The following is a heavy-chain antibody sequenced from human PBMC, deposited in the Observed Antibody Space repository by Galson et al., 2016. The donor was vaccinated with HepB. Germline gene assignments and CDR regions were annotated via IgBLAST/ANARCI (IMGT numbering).Heavy chain of an antibody. Sequence: SETLSLTCAVSGGSVSSGSYYWTWIRQPPGKGLEWIGYIYYSGSTSYNPSLKSRVTISLDTSRNQFSLKVSSVTAADTAMYYCARDVMYSSGWYRKGSYFDYWGQGTLVTVSS. V-gene: IGHV4-61*01. CDR2: IYYSGST. J-gene: IGHJ4*02. CDR1: GGSVSSGSYY. D-gene: IGHD6-19*01. CDR3: ARDVMYSSGWYRKGSYFDY.